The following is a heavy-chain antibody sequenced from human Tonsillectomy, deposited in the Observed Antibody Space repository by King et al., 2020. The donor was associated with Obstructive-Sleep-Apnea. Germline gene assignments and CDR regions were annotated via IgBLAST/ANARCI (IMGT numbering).Heavy chain of an antibody. CDR3: ARYSGYDYFDY. CDR1: GFTFSSYD. Sequence: VQLVESGGGLVQPGGSLRLSCAASGFTFSSYDMHWVRQATGKGLEWVPAIGTAVDTYYPGSVKGRFPISRENAKNSLYLQMNSLRAGDTAVYYCARYSGYDYFDYWGQGTLVTVSS. D-gene: IGHD5-12*01. J-gene: IGHJ4*02. V-gene: IGHV3-13*01. CDR2: IGTAVDT.